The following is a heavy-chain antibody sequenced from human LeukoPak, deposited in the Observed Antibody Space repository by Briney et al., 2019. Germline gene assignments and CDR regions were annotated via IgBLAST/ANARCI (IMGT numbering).Heavy chain of an antibody. Sequence: PGGSLRLSCAASGFTFSSYAMSWVRQAPGKGLEWVSAISGSGGSTYYADSVKDRFTISRDNSKNTLYLQMNSLRAEDTAVYYCARDGALTGGYDSNGAFDIWGQGTMVTVSS. V-gene: IGHV3-23*01. J-gene: IGHJ3*02. D-gene: IGHD5-12*01. CDR3: ARDGALTGGYDSNGAFDI. CDR1: GFTFSSYA. CDR2: ISGSGGST.